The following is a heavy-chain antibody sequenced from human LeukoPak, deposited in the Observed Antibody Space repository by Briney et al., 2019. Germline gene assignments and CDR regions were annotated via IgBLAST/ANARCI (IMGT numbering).Heavy chain of an antibody. CDR1: GASISSSY. J-gene: IGHJ4*02. D-gene: IGHD5-18*01. CDR2: IYYTGNT. Sequence: PSETLSLTCTVSGASISSSYWSWIRQPPGKGLEYIGFIYYTGNTNYNPSLKSRVTLSLDTSKSQFSLRLSSVTAADTAVYYCARLGKEVTYRAYYFNYWGQGTLVTVSS. V-gene: IGHV4-59*08. CDR3: ARLGKEVTYRAYYFNY.